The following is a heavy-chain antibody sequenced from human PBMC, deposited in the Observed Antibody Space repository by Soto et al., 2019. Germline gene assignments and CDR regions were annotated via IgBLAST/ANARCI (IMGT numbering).Heavy chain of an antibody. Sequence: SETLALTCTVSGGSINTFYWSWVRQPARKGLEWIGRIFSSGSTSFNPSLESRVAMSVDTSKNHFSLNLSSVTAADMAVYYCAREGSYSAYNFAHGIQLWSFDFWGQGALVTVSS. CDR1: GGSINTFY. V-gene: IGHV4-4*07. J-gene: IGHJ4*02. CDR3: AREGSYSAYNFAHGIQLWSFDF. D-gene: IGHD5-12*01. CDR2: IFSSGST.